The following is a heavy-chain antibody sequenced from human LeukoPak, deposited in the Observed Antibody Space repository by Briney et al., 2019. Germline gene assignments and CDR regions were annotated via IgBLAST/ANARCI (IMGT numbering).Heavy chain of an antibody. Sequence: GGSLRLSCAASGFTFSSYWMSWVRQAPGKGLEWVAHIKQDGSEKYYVDSVKGRFTISRDNAKNSLYLQMNSLRAEDTAVYYCARGNLIAAAGTSYFDYWGQGTLVTVSS. CDR3: ARGNLIAAAGTSYFDY. CDR1: GFTFSSYW. J-gene: IGHJ4*02. V-gene: IGHV3-7*01. D-gene: IGHD6-13*01. CDR2: IKQDGSEK.